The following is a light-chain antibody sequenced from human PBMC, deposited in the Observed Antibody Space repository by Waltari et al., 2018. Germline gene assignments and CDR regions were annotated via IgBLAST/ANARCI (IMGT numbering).Light chain of an antibody. CDR2: LGS. J-gene: IGKJ2*01. Sequence: DIVMTQSPLSLPVTPGEPASISCRSSASLLESNGYNYLDWYLQKPGQSPQLLIYLGSNRASGVPDRFSGSGSGTDFTLKISRVEAEDAGVYYCMQALQTPNIFGQGTKLEIK. CDR1: ASLLESNGYNY. V-gene: IGKV2-28*01. CDR3: MQALQTPNI.